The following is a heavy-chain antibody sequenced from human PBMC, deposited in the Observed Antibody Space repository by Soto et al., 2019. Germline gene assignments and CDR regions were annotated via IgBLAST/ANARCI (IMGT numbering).Heavy chain of an antibody. CDR3: AKGSAITVYRVAILFDY. J-gene: IGHJ4*01. D-gene: IGHD3-10*01. V-gene: IGHV3-23*01. Sequence: GGSLRLSCKASGFSFSDYAMTWVRQAPGKGLEWVSVISGSGDNTFYAASVRGRFAISRDNSKNVLYLQMNSLSADDAAVYFCAKGSAITVYRVAILFDYCCPGTLVTVS. CDR1: GFSFSDYA. CDR2: ISGSGDNT.